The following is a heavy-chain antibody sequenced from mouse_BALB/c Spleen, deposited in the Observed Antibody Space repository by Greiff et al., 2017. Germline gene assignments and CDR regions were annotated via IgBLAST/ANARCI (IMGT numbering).Heavy chain of an antibody. D-gene: IGHD2-10*02. CDR1: GFAFSSYD. J-gene: IGHJ4*01. CDR2: ISSGGGST. Sequence: EVKLVESGGGLVKPGGSLKLSCAASGFAFSSYDMSWVRQTPEKRLEWVAYISSGGGSTYYPDTVKGRFTISRDNAKNTLYLQMSSLKSEDTAMYYCTRLVWFLYYAMDYWGQGTSVTVSS. V-gene: IGHV5-12-1*01. CDR3: TRLVWFLYYAMDY.